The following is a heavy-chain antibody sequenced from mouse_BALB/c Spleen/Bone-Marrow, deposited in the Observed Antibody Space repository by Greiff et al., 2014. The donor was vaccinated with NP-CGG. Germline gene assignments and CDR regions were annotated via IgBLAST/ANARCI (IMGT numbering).Heavy chain of an antibody. J-gene: IGHJ2*01. Sequence: QVQLQQSGAELVRPGSSVKISCKASGYAFSSYWMIWVKQRPGQGLEWIGQIYPGDGDTNYNGNFKDKATLTTDKSSTTAYMQLSSLTSEDSAVYFCARGGRLTGYYFDYWGQGTTLTVSS. V-gene: IGHV1-80*01. CDR1: GYAFSSYW. CDR3: ARGGRLTGYYFDY. D-gene: IGHD4-1*01. CDR2: IYPGDGDT.